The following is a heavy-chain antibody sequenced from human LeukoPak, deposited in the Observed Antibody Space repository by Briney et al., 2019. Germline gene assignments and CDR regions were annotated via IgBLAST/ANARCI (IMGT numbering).Heavy chain of an antibody. CDR1: GFTFSSYA. CDR2: ISGSGGST. D-gene: IGHD3-9*01. Sequence: GGSLRLSCAASGFTFSSYAMSWVRQAPGKGLEWVSAISGSGGSTYYADSVKGRFTISRDNSKNTLYLQMYSLGAEDTAVYYCAKDPFLRYFDWLLDYWGQGTLVTVSS. V-gene: IGHV3-23*01. J-gene: IGHJ4*02. CDR3: AKDPFLRYFDWLLDY.